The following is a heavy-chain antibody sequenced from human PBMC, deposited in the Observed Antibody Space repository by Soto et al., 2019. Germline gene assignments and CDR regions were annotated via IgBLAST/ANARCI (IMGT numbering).Heavy chain of an antibody. V-gene: IGHV4-59*12. J-gene: IGHJ6*02. CDR3: ARDQSYGDYFYYYYGMDV. Sequence: SETLSLTCTVSGGSISSYYWSWIRQPPGKGLEWIGYIYYSGSTNYNPSLKSRVTISVDTSKNQFSLKLSSVTAADTAVYYCARDQSYGDYFYYYYGMDVWGQGTTVTVSS. CDR1: GGSISSYY. D-gene: IGHD4-17*01. CDR2: IYYSGST.